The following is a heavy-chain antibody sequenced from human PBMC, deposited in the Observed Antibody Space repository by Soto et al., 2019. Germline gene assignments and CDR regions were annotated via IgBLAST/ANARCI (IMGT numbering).Heavy chain of an antibody. Sequence: EVELLESGGGLVQPGGSLRLSCVASGFTFKNYDMRWIRQAPGKGLEWVSGISGSGGVTYYADSVKGRFTISRDNSKNTLYLQMNSLRAEDTTIYYCAKYRLFRSYYESAGHYDNWGQGTLVTVSS. V-gene: IGHV3-23*01. D-gene: IGHD3-10*01. CDR3: AKYRLFRSYYESAGHYDN. J-gene: IGHJ4*02. CDR2: ISGSGGVT. CDR1: GFTFKNYD.